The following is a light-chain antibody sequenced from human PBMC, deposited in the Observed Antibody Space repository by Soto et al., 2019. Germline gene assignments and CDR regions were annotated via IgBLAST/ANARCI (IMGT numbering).Light chain of an antibody. Sequence: IQMTQSPSSLSASVGDRVTITCRASQSISSYLNWYQQKPGKAPKLLIYAASSLQSGVPSRFSGSGSGTVFPPTISSLQPEDVATYYCQQSYSTPWTLGQGTKVEIK. V-gene: IGKV1-39*01. J-gene: IGKJ1*01. CDR3: QQSYSTPWT. CDR2: AAS. CDR1: QSISSY.